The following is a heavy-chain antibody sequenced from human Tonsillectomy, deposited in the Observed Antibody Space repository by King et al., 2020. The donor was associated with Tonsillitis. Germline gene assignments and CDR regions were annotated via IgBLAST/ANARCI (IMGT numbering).Heavy chain of an antibody. J-gene: IGHJ3*02. CDR2: ISSSCSYL. V-gene: IGHV3-21*01. Sequence: VQLVESGGGLVKPGGSLRLSCAASGFTVSFYSMNWVRQAPGKGLEWVSSISSSCSYLYYADSVEGRFTVSRDNAKNSLYLQMNSLRAEDTAVYYCARRTFGDDAFHIWGQGTMGTVSS. CDR3: ARRTFGDDAFHI. D-gene: IGHD3-16*01. CDR1: GFTVSFYS.